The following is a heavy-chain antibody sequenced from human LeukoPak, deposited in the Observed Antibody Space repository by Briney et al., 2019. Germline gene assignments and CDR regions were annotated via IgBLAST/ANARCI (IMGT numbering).Heavy chain of an antibody. CDR3: AKSGSVWYFFDY. Sequence: GGSLRLSCAASGFTVSSNYMSWVRQAPGKGLEWVSSISGSDDTTEYADSVKGRFTISRDNSKNTLFLHMNSLRAEDTAVYYCAKSGSVWYFFDYWGQGTLVTVSS. CDR2: ISGSDDTT. V-gene: IGHV3-23*01. D-gene: IGHD6-19*01. J-gene: IGHJ4*02. CDR1: GFTVSSNY.